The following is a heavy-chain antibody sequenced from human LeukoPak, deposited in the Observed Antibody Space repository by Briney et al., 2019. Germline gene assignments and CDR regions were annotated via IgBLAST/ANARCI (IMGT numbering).Heavy chain of an antibody. D-gene: IGHD6-13*01. CDR2: IKNKTHGGAT. CDR3: TREVENIAPTGTWGLNYYYYYLDV. Sequence: GGSLRLSCEAYRFTFTNAWMTWVRQAPGKGLEWIGRIKNKTHGGATDYAAPVKGRFTISRDDSKDMLYLQLNSLKTEDTAVYYCTREVENIAPTGTWGLNYYYYYLDVWGKGTTVTVSS. V-gene: IGHV3-15*01. J-gene: IGHJ6*03. CDR1: RFTFTNAW.